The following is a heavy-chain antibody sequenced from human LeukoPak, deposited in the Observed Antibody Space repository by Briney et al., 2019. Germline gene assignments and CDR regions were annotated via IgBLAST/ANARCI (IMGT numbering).Heavy chain of an antibody. V-gene: IGHV4-39*01. CDR3: ARCGDIVLMVYAYFDY. CDR2: IYYSGST. Sequence: SETLSLTCTVSGGSISSSSYYWGWIRQPPGKGLKWIGSIYYSGSTYYNPSLKSRVTISVDTSKNQFSLKLSSVTPADTAVYYCARCGDIVLMVYAYFDYWGQGTLVTVSS. J-gene: IGHJ4*02. CDR1: GGSISSSSYY. D-gene: IGHD2-8*01.